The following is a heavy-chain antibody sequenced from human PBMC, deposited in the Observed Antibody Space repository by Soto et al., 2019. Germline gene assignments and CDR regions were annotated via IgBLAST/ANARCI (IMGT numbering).Heavy chain of an antibody. CDR3: ARAGRDFWSGYYYWFDP. CDR2: IYYSGST. CDR1: GGSISSGDYY. V-gene: IGHV4-30-4*01. D-gene: IGHD3-3*01. J-gene: IGHJ5*02. Sequence: PSETLSLTCTVSGGSISSGDYYWSWIRQPPGEGLEWIGYIYYSGSTYYNPSLKSRVTISVDTSKNQFSLKLSSVTAADTAVYYCARAGRDFWSGYYYWFDPWGQGTLVTVSS.